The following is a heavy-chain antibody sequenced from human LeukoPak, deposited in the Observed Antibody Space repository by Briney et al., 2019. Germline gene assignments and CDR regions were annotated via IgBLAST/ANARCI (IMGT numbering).Heavy chain of an antibody. CDR3: ARVWQQLATLDY. Sequence: GGSLGLSCAASGFTFSTYWMHWVRQAPGKGLEWVSGINWNGGSTGYADSVKGRFTISRDNAKNSLYLQMNSLRAEDTALYYCARVWQQLATLDYWGQGTLVTVSS. V-gene: IGHV3-20*04. D-gene: IGHD6-13*01. CDR1: GFTFSTYW. J-gene: IGHJ4*02. CDR2: INWNGGST.